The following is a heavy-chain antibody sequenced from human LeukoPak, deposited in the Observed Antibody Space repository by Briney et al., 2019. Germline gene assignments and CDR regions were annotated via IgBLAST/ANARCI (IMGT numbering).Heavy chain of an antibody. CDR1: GYTFSIYG. Sequence: ASVKVSCKASGYTFSIYGISWVRQAPGQGLEWMGWISADTGDTNYAQNLQGRVTMTTDTPTSTAYMELRSLRSDDTAVYYCARGRKVILEWLFAPRYYYYMDVWGKGTTVTISS. D-gene: IGHD3-3*01. J-gene: IGHJ6*03. V-gene: IGHV1-18*01. CDR2: ISADTGDT. CDR3: ARGRKVILEWLFAPRYYYYMDV.